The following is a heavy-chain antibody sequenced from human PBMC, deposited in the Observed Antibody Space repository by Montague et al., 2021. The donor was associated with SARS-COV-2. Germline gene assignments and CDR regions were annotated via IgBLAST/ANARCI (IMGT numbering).Heavy chain of an antibody. J-gene: IGHJ5*02. V-gene: IGHV6-1*01. CDR2: N. CDR3: ARGGQKRFDL. Sequence: NEYAVTVKSRITVNPDTSKNQFSLLLNSVTPEDTAVYYCARGGQKRFDLWGQGTMVTVSS.